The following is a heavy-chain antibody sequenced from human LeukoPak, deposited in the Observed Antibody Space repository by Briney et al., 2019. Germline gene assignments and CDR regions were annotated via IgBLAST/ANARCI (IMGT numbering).Heavy chain of an antibody. Sequence: GGSLRLSCAASGFTFTTYWMSWVRQAPGKGLEWVANINQDGSGTFYVDSVKGRFTISRDNAKNSLYLQMNSLRAEDTAVYYCARGFDPWGQGTLVTVSS. V-gene: IGHV3-7*01. CDR3: ARGFDP. CDR2: INQDGSGT. J-gene: IGHJ5*02. CDR1: GFTFTTYW.